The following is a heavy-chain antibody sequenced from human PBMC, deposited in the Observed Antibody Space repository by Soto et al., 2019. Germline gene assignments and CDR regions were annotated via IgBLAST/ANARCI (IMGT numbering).Heavy chain of an antibody. Sequence: GGSLRLSCAASGFTFSSYGMHWVRQAPGKGLEWVAVISYDGSNEYHADSVKGRFTISRDNSKNTVYLQMNSLRAEDTAVYYCAKNQEGLVWFFVNGIDIWGQGTMVTVSS. CDR1: GFTFSSYG. D-gene: IGHD6-19*01. J-gene: IGHJ3*02. V-gene: IGHV3-30*18. CDR2: ISYDGSNE. CDR3: AKNQEGLVWFFVNGIDI.